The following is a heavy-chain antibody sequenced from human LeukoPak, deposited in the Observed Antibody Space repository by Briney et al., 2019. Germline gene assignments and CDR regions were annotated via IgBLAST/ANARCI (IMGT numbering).Heavy chain of an antibody. V-gene: IGHV3-21*01. Sequence: GGSLRLSCAASGFTFSSYSMNWVRQAPGKGLEWVSSISSSSSYIYYADSVKGRFTISRDNAKNSLYLQMNSLRAEDTAVYYCARDRRCSSTSCYTGHYYYMDVWGKGTTVTVSS. CDR2: ISSSSSYI. CDR1: GFTFSSYS. D-gene: IGHD2-2*02. J-gene: IGHJ6*03. CDR3: ARDRRCSSTSCYTGHYYYMDV.